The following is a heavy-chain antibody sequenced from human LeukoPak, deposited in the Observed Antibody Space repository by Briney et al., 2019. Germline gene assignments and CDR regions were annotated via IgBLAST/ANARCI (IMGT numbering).Heavy chain of an antibody. D-gene: IGHD3-3*01. CDR2: ISSSGSTI. CDR1: GFTFSDYY. Sequence: GGSLRLSCAASGFTFSDYYMSWIRQAPGEGLEWVSYISSSGSTIYYADSVKGRFTISRDHANNSLYLQIARLRLENTSGYYCARDFWSGFPDWGQGTLVTVSS. J-gene: IGHJ4*02. V-gene: IGHV3-11*04. CDR3: ARDFWSGFPD.